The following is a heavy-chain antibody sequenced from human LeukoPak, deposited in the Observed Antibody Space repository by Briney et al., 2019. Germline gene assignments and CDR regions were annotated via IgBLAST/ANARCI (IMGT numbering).Heavy chain of an antibody. Sequence: GGPLRLSCAASGFTLSSFAMDWVRQAPGKGLEWVAAISGGGGSAYYADSVKGRFTISRDNSKNTLCLHVNSLRDEDTAIYYCARDGGSYCGGGSCYSGTALDIWGQGTLVTVSS. CDR1: GFTLSSFA. D-gene: IGHD2-15*01. CDR2: ISGGGGSA. J-gene: IGHJ3*02. V-gene: IGHV3-23*01. CDR3: ARDGGSYCGGGSCYSGTALDI.